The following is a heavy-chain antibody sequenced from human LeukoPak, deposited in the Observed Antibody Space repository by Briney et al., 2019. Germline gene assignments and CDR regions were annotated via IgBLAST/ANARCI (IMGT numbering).Heavy chain of an antibody. J-gene: IGHJ6*02. D-gene: IGHD3-3*01. V-gene: IGHV3-15*01. CDR1: GFTFSNAW. Sequence: GGSLRLSCAASGFTFSNAWMSWVRQAPGKGLEWVGRIKSKTDGGTTDYAAPVKGRFTISRDDSKNTLYLQMNSLKTEDTAVYYCMGNDFWSGYYTGADYYGMDVWGQGTTVTVSS. CDR3: MGNDFWSGYYTGADYYGMDV. CDR2: IKSKTDGGTT.